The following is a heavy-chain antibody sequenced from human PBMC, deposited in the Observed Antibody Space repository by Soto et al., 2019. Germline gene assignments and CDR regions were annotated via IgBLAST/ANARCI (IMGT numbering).Heavy chain of an antibody. D-gene: IGHD1-20*01. CDR3: AHELLENGNWHEGTSAE. J-gene: IGHJ4*02. Sequence: QITLKEPGPTRVKPTQTLTLTCTFSGFALTSRPVGVGWIRQPPGQPLECLALIYWDDDKRYNPSLKTRVTVTKNTSKNQLVVRMSNTDLALTITYYWAHELLENGNWHEGTSAEWGQGGLVADSS. V-gene: IGHV2-5*02. CDR2: IYWDDDK. CDR1: GFALTSRPVG.